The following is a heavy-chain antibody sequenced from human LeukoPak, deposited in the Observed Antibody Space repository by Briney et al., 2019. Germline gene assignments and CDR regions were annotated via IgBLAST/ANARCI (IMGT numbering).Heavy chain of an antibody. V-gene: IGHV4-59*01. CDR3: ARDRDGVFDY. J-gene: IGHJ4*02. CDR2: IYYSGST. Sequence: SETLSLTCTVSGGSISSYYWSWIRQPPGKGLEWIGQIYYSGSTNYNPSLKSRVTISVDTSKNQFSLKLSSVTAADTAVYYCARDRDGVFDYWGQGTLVTVSS. CDR1: GGSISSYY. D-gene: IGHD5-24*01.